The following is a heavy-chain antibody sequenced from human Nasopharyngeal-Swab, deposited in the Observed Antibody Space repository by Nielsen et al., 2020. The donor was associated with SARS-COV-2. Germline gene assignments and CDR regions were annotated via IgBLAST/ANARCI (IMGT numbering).Heavy chain of an antibody. CDR2: IYYSGNT. CDR3: AREDASPTAFFDS. Sequence: RQAPGRGLEWMGYIYYSGNTNYNPSPKSRLTISVDTSKNQFSLRLISVTAADTAVYYCAREDASPTAFFDSWGQGMRVTVSS. J-gene: IGHJ4*02. V-gene: IGHV4-59*01. D-gene: IGHD6-6*01.